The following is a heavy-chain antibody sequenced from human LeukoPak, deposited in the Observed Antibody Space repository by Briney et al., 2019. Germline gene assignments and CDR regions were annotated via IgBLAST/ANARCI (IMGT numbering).Heavy chain of an antibody. CDR1: GGTLSSYA. V-gene: IGHV1-69*13. J-gene: IGHJ4*02. CDR2: IIPIFGTA. CDR3: ARKGGGSFNFDY. D-gene: IGHD1-26*01. Sequence: ASVKVSCKASGGTLSSYAISWVRQAPGQGLEWMGGIIPIFGTANYAQKFQGRVTITADESTSTAYMELSSLRSEDTAVYYCARKGGGSFNFDYWGQGTLVTVSS.